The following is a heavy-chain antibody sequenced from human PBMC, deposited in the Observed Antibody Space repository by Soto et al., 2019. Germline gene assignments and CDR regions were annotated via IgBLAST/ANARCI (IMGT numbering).Heavy chain of an antibody. J-gene: IGHJ4*02. CDR1: GGTFSSYA. CDR2: IIPIFGTA. V-gene: IGHV1-69*13. D-gene: IGHD5-18*01. CDR3: ARLIQPTIFDFDY. Sequence: ASVKVSCKASGGTFSSYAISWVRQAPGQGLEWMGGIIPIFGTANYAQKFQGRVTITADESTSTAYMELSSLRSEDTAVYYCARLIQPTIFDFDYWGQGTLVTVSS.